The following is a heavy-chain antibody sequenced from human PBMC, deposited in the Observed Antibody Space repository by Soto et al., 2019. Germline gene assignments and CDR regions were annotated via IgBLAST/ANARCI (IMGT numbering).Heavy chain of an antibody. CDR2: IIPIFGTA. Sequence: EASVKVSCKASGGTFSSYAISWVRQAPGQGLEWMGGIIPIFGTANYAQKFQGRVTITADESTSTAYMELSSLRSEDTAVYYCARGLLRYYDSSATDAFDIWGQGTMVTVSS. V-gene: IGHV1-69*13. D-gene: IGHD3-22*01. CDR1: GGTFSSYA. CDR3: ARGLLRYYDSSATDAFDI. J-gene: IGHJ3*02.